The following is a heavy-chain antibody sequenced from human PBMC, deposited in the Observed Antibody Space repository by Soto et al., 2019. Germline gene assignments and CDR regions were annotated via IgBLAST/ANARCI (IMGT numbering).Heavy chain of an antibody. CDR2: MSHDGSSS. J-gene: IGHJ4*02. Sequence: GGSLRLSCAASGFSFSNYAMHWVRQTPDKGLEWVAVMSHDGSSSFYADSVKGRFTISRDNSKPTLYLQMNSLSTEDTAVYYCARDFPYCGSTSCYSAAPKYWGQGTLVTVSS. CDR1: GFSFSNYA. CDR3: ARDFPYCGSTSCYSAAPKY. D-gene: IGHD2-2*01. V-gene: IGHV3-30-3*01.